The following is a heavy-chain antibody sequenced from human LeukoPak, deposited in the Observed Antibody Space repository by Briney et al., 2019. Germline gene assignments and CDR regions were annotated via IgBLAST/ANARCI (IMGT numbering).Heavy chain of an antibody. V-gene: IGHV3-48*02. Sequence: PGGSLRLFCAASGFTFSSYSMNWVRQAPGKGLEWVSYISSSSSTIYYADSVKGRFTISRDNAKNSLYLQMNSLRDEDTAVYYCARDLYYYDSSGYYIPDAFDIWGQGTMVTVSS. CDR1: GFTFSSYS. CDR3: ARDLYYYDSSGYYIPDAFDI. J-gene: IGHJ3*02. D-gene: IGHD3-22*01. CDR2: ISSSSSTI.